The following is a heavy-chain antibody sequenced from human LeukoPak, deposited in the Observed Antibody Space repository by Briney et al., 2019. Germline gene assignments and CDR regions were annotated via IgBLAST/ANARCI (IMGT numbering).Heavy chain of an antibody. CDR3: ARDRAVATIGGVDY. CDR1: GYTFTSYG. D-gene: IGHD5-12*01. CDR2: IKPTSGGP. Sequence: ASVKVSCKASGYTFTSYGISWVGQAPGQGLEWMGWIKPTSGGPNYAQKFKGGVTMTRDPSMSTAYVELRRLRSDDTAVYYCARDRAVATIGGVDYWGQGTLVTVSS. J-gene: IGHJ4*02. V-gene: IGHV1-2*02.